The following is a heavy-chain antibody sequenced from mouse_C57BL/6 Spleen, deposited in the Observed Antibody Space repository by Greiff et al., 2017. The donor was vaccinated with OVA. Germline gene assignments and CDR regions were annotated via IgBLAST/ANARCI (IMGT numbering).Heavy chain of an antibody. V-gene: IGHV1-76*01. Sequence: VQLQQSGAELVRPGASVKLSCKASGYTFTDYYINWVKQRPGQGLEWIARIYPGSGNTYYNEKFKGKATLTAETSSSTAYMQLSSLTSEDSAVYFCAREWGYAMDYWGQGTSVTVAS. CDR1: GYTFTDYY. CDR2: IYPGSGNT. J-gene: IGHJ4*01. D-gene: IGHD1-3*01. CDR3: AREWGYAMDY.